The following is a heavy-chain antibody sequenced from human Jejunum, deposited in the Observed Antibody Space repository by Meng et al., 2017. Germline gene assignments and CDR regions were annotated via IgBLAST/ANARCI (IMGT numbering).Heavy chain of an antibody. CDR3: ARAEMETRFDS. J-gene: IGHJ4*02. CDR2: ISGGTGYI. D-gene: IGHD2-8*01. V-gene: IGHV3-21*01. Sequence: VQLVAVGGGLVKPGGSLRLSCASSGFTFSSHTMNWVRQAPGKGLEWVSSISGGTGYIYYADSVKGRFTISRDNAKNSLYLHMNSLRAEDTAVYFCARAEMETRFDSWGLGTLVTVSS. CDR1: GFTFSSHT.